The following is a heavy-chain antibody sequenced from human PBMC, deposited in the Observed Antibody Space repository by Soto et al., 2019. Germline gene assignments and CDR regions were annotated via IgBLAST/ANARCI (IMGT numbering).Heavy chain of an antibody. V-gene: IGHV3-74*01. CDR2: IYNDGTYS. Sequence: PGGSLRLSCAASGFTFKMYWMHWVRQSPGKGLVWISRIYNDGTYSDYADSVRGRFTISRDSVNDTLYLQMNNLRAEDSGLYYCTRGPRPISTGTGAYWGQGTQVTVSS. CDR1: GFTFKMYW. J-gene: IGHJ4*02. CDR3: TRGPRPISTGTGAY. D-gene: IGHD3-10*01.